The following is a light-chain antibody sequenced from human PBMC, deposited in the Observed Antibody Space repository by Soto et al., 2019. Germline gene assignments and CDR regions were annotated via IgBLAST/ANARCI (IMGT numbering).Light chain of an antibody. V-gene: IGLV2-14*03. J-gene: IGLJ3*02. CDR1: SSDVGGYNS. CDR2: AVS. CDR3: YSYTASDLWV. Sequence: QSVLTQPASVSGSPGQSITISCTGTSSDVGGYNSVSWYQQLPGKAPKLMISAVSQRPSGVPDRFSGSKSGNTASLTISGLQADDEADYFCYSYTASDLWVFGGGTKVTVL.